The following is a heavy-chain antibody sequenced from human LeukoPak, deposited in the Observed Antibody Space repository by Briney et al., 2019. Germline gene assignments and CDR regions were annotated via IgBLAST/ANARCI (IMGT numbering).Heavy chain of an antibody. CDR3: ARGSDSRIAENYYGMDV. D-gene: IGHD3-10*01. J-gene: IGHJ6*02. CDR1: GGTFSSYA. CDR2: IIPIFGTA. V-gene: IGHV1-69*13. Sequence: ASVTVSCTASGGTFSSYAISWVRQAPGQGLEWMGGIIPIFGTANYAQKFQGRVTITADESTSTAYMELSSLRSEDTAVYYCARGSDSRIAENYYGMDVWGQGTTVTVSS.